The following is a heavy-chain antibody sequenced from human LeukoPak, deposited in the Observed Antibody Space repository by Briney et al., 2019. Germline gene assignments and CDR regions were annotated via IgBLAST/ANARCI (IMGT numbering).Heavy chain of an antibody. Sequence: SETLSLTCTVSGGSISSYYWSWIRQPPGKGLEWIGYIYYSGSTNYNPSLKSRVTISVDTSKNQFSLKLSSVTAADTAVYYCAREYSSGGYNWFDHWGQGTLVTVSS. CDR3: AREYSSGGYNWFDH. V-gene: IGHV4-59*01. D-gene: IGHD6-19*01. CDR2: IYYSGST. J-gene: IGHJ5*02. CDR1: GGSISSYY.